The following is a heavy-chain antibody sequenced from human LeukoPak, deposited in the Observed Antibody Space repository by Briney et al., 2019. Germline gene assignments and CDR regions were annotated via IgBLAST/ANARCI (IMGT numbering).Heavy chain of an antibody. CDR3: TKGSVLTIFGMAWHAFDI. CDR2: ISGSGDST. CDR1: GFTFRSFA. V-gene: IGHV3-23*01. Sequence: GGSLRLSCAASGFTFRSFAVTRVRQAPGKGLEWVSVISGSGDSTYYADSVKGRFTISRDNSKNTLYLQMNSLRAEDTAIYYCTKGSVLTIFGMAWHAFDIWGQGTMVTVSP. D-gene: IGHD3-3*01. J-gene: IGHJ3*02.